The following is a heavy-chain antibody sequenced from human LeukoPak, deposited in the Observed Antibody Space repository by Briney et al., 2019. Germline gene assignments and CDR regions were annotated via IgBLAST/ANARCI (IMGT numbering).Heavy chain of an antibody. D-gene: IGHD6-19*01. V-gene: IGHV4-39*07. J-gene: IGHJ4*02. CDR2: IYYSGST. Sequence: PSETLSLTCTVSGGSISSSSYYWGWIRQPPGKGLEWIGSIYYSGSTYYNPSLKSRVTISVDTSKNQFSLKLSSVTAANTAVYYCARTSSSGLVGGYYFDYWGQGTLVTVSS. CDR1: GGSISSSSYY. CDR3: ARTSSSGLVGGYYFDY.